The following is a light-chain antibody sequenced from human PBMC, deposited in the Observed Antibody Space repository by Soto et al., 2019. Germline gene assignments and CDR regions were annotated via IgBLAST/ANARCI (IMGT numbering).Light chain of an antibody. CDR1: QRVSSSY. Sequence: EIVLPQSPGTLSLSPGERATLSCRASQRVSSSYLACYQQKPGQAPRLLIYVASSRATGIPDRFSGSGSGTDFTLTISRLEPEEYSVYYWQQYNTLGQGNKVEIK. J-gene: IGKJ2*01. CDR3: QQYNT. V-gene: IGKV3-20*01. CDR2: VAS.